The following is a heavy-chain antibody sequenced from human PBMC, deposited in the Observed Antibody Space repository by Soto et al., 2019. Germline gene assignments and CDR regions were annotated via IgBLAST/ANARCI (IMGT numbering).Heavy chain of an antibody. J-gene: IGHJ4*02. Sequence: EVQLVESGGGLVQPGGSLRLSCAASGFTFSSYWMNWVRQAPGKGLEWVANIKEDGSEKNYVDSVKGRFIISRDNAKESLFLQMNSRRAEATAVYYCARGQYGGKGYWGQGTLVTVS. V-gene: IGHV3-7*03. CDR1: GFTFSSYW. CDR3: ARGQYGGKGY. CDR2: IKEDGSEK. D-gene: IGHD2-15*01.